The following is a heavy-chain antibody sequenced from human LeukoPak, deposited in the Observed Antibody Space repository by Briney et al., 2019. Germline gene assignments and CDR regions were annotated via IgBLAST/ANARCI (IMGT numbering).Heavy chain of an antibody. J-gene: IGHJ3*02. CDR1: GGSISSYY. Sequence: SETLSLTCTVSGGSISSYYWSWIRQPPGKGLEWIGYIYYSGSTNYNPSLKSRVTISVDTSKNQFSLKLSSVTAADMAVYYCARGEYDFWSGPMGVNAFDIWGQGTMVTVSS. V-gene: IGHV4-59*01. CDR3: ARGEYDFWSGPMGVNAFDI. D-gene: IGHD3-3*01. CDR2: IYYSGST.